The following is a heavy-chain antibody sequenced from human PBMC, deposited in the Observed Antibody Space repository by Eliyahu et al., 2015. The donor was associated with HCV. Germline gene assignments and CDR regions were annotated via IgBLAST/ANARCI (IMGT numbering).Heavy chain of an antibody. CDR1: GYDFTGYW. CDR2: IYRDDSDT. D-gene: IGHD5-24*01. V-gene: IGHV5-51*01. CDR3: ARIRDGYNDY. J-gene: IGHJ4*03. Sequence: EVQLVQSGAEVXKPGXSLXISCKGSGYDFTGYWIGWVRQXPGKGLEWMGMIYRDDSDTRYSPSFQGQVTISADKSISTAFLQWSSLKASDTAMYYCARIRDGYNDYWGPGTLVTVSS.